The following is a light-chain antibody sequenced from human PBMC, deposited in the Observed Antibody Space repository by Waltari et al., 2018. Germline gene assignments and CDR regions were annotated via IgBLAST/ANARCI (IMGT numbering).Light chain of an antibody. CDR3: GSWDSSLGIGV. Sequence: QSVLTQAPSVSAAPGPPVTIPCPGTTPNLGHNFVSWYQQLPGAAPKIVIYEDNRRPSGIPDRFSGSKSGASATLGITGLQTGDEADYYCGSWDSSLGIGVLGGGTRLTVL. V-gene: IGLV1-51*01. CDR2: EDN. J-gene: IGLJ3*02. CDR1: TPNLGHNF.